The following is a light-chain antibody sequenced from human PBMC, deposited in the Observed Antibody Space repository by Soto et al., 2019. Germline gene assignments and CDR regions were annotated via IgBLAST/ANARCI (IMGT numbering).Light chain of an antibody. CDR3: QSYDSSLSVSYV. J-gene: IGLJ1*01. Sequence: SVLTQPPSVSGAPGQRVTISCTGTSSYDVHWYRQLPGTAPKLLIYGNTNRPSGVPDRFSGSKSDTSASLAITGLQAEDEADYYCQSYDSSLSVSYVFGTGTKVTVL. CDR2: GNT. V-gene: IGLV1-40*01. CDR1: SSYD.